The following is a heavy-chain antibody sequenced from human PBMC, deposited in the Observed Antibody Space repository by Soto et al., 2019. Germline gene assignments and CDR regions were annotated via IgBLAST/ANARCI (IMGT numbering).Heavy chain of an antibody. CDR1: GYSVSSSDYY. J-gene: IGHJ6*02. CDR2: MLYSGLT. D-gene: IGHD2-15*01. V-gene: IGHV4-39*01. Sequence: SETLSLTCSVSGYSVSSSDYYWAWIRQPPGKGLEWIGSMLYSGLTYFNPSLKSRVTLSVDTSKNQFSVRLNSVTASDTAVYYCAPLSVSLSGPYGIHVWGQGTTVTVSS. CDR3: APLSVSLSGPYGIHV.